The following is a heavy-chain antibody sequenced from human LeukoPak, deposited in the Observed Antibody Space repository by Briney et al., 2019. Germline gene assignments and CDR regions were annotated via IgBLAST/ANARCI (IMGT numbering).Heavy chain of an antibody. D-gene: IGHD1-1*01. CDR1: GFTFSSYS. J-gene: IGHJ4*02. V-gene: IGHV3-21*01. CDR2: ISTSSIYI. CDR3: ARDQDWNDRGGLDY. Sequence: PGGSLRLSCAASGFTFSSYSMNWVRQAPGKGLEWVSFISTSSIYIYYTESLKGRFTVSRDNARNSLYLQMNSLRAEDTAVYYCARDQDWNDRGGLDYWGQGTLVTVSS.